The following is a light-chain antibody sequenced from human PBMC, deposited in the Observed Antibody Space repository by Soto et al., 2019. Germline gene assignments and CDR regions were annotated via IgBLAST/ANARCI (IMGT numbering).Light chain of an antibody. CDR1: SSDIATYNR. Sequence: QAVLTQPPSVSGSPGQSVTIPCTGTSSDIATYNRVSWYQQTPGTAPKLLIHEVTNRPSGVPDRFAGSKSGNTASLTISGLQAEDEAYYYCSSHTTTTIMFGGGTKVTVL. CDR2: EVT. J-gene: IGLJ3*02. CDR3: SSHTTTTIM. V-gene: IGLV2-18*02.